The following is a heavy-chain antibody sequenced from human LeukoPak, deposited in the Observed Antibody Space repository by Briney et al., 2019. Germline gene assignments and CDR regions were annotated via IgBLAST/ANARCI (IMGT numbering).Heavy chain of an antibody. D-gene: IGHD2/OR15-2a*01. CDR2: INPNRGGT. V-gene: IGHV1-2*02. CDR1: GYTFTGYA. J-gene: IGHJ4*02. Sequence: ASVNVSCKPSGYTFTGYAMHWVRQAPGQGPDCMGWINPNRGGTNYAQKLQGRVTMTRDTSISTAYMELSGLRSYATALYYSTSSASDYYSNYWGEGSLVTAS. CDR3: TSSASDYYSNY.